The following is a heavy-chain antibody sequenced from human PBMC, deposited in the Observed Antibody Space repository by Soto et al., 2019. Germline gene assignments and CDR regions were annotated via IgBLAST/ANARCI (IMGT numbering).Heavy chain of an antibody. Sequence: ASVKVSCKASGYTFTGYYMHWVRQAPGQGLEWMGWINPNSGGTNYAQKFQGWVTMTRDTSISTAHMELSRLRSDDTAVYYCARALTGDHDAFDIWGQGTMVTVSS. CDR2: INPNSGGT. CDR3: ARALTGDHDAFDI. D-gene: IGHD7-27*01. J-gene: IGHJ3*02. CDR1: GYTFTGYY. V-gene: IGHV1-2*04.